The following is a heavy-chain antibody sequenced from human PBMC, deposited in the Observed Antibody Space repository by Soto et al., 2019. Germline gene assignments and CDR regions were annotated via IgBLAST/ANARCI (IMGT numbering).Heavy chain of an antibody. D-gene: IGHD2-8*01. CDR1: GFIFSTSA. V-gene: IGHV3-30-3*01. J-gene: IGHJ4*02. Sequence: QVQLVESGGGVVHPGRSLRLSCAASGFIFSTSAMHWVRQAPGKGLEWLALISYDGVNKFYADSVKGRFSISRDNHRNTLSLQMNSLRPEDTAVYYCVSPGMARYFAYWGQGTVVTVSS. CDR3: VSPGMARYFAY. CDR2: ISYDGVNK.